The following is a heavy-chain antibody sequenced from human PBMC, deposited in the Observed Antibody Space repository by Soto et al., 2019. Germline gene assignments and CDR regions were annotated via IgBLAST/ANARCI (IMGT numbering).Heavy chain of an antibody. CDR2: IVVGSGNT. Sequence: ASVKVSCKASGFTFTSSAMQWVRQARGQRLEWIGWIVVGSGNTNYAQKFQERVTITRDMSTSTAYMELSSLRSEDTAVYYCAAGYDDSSGYRTFDYWGQGTLVTVSS. V-gene: IGHV1-58*02. J-gene: IGHJ4*02. D-gene: IGHD3-22*01. CDR3: AAGYDDSSGYRTFDY. CDR1: GFTFTSSA.